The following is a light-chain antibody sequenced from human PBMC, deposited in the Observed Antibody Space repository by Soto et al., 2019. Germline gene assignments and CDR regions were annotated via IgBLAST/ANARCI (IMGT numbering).Light chain of an antibody. V-gene: IGKV2-28*01. CDR2: LGS. CDR1: QSLLYSNGYNY. J-gene: IGKJ4*01. CDR3: MQALTTPPT. Sequence: EIVLTQSPLSLPVTPGEPASISCRSSQSLLYSNGYNYLVWYLQRPGQSPQLLIYLGSNRASGVPDRFSGSGSGTDFTLKISRVEAEDVGVYYCMQALTTPPTFGGGTNVEIK.